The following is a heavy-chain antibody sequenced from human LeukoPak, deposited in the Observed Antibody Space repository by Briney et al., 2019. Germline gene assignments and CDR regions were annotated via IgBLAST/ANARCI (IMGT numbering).Heavy chain of an antibody. V-gene: IGHV4-59*08. J-gene: IGHJ4*02. CDR1: GGSISSYY. D-gene: IGHD6-19*01. Sequence: SETLSLTCTVSGGSISSYYWSWIRQPPGKGLERIGYIYYSGSTNYNPSLKSRVTISVDTSKNQFSLKLSSVTAADTAVYYCARRDSSGWYYFDYWGQGTLVTVSS. CDR2: IYYSGST. CDR3: ARRDSSGWYYFDY.